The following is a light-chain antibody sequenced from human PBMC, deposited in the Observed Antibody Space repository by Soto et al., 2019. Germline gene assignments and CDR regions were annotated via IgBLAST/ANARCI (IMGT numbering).Light chain of an antibody. CDR3: QQSYSTPWT. CDR2: AAS. CDR1: QSVLYSSNNKNY. V-gene: IGKV1-39*01. J-gene: IGKJ1*01. Sequence: DIVMTQSPYSLAVSLGSRGTINCKSSQSVLYSSNNKNYLNWYQQKPGKAPKLLIYAASSLQSGVPSRFSGSGSGTDFTLTISSLQPEDFATYYCQQSYSTPWTFGQGTKVDIK.